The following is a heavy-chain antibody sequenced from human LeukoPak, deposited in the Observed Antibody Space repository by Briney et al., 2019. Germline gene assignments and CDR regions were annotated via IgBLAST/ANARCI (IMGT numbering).Heavy chain of an antibody. V-gene: IGHV4-4*02. D-gene: IGHD4-17*01. CDR1: GGFITSGIHW. J-gene: IGHJ4*02. CDR3: ATYFYGDYALHYFDY. Sequence: SGTLSLTCTVSGGFITSGIHWWSLARQTPGKGLEWIGEIYQSGTTNYKPSLKSRVTMSLDKSRNLFSLQLSSVTAADTAVYYCATYFYGDYALHYFDYWGQGALVTVSS. CDR2: IYQSGTT.